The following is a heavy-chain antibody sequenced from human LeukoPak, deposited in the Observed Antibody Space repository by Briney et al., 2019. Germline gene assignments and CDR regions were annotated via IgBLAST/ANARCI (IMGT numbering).Heavy chain of an antibody. Sequence: SQTLSLTCAISGDSVSRNSAAWNWIRQSPSRGLEWLGRTYYRSTWYNDYAVSVRGRITVNPDTSKNQFSLHLNSVTPEDTAVYYCARRLTQYDCFDPWGQGILVTVSS. CDR1: GDSVSRNSAA. V-gene: IGHV6-1*01. CDR2: TYYRSTWYN. J-gene: IGHJ5*02. CDR3: ARRLTQYDCFDP. D-gene: IGHD2-2*01.